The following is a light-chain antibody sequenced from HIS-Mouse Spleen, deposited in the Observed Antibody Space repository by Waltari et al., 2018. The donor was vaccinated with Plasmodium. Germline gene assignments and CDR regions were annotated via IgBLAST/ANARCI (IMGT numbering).Light chain of an antibody. Sequence: QSALTPPASVSGSPGQSITISCTGTSTDFGLSNLVSWYQQHPGKAPKLRIYEGSKRPSGVSNRFSGSKSGNTASLTISGLQAEDEADYYCCSYAGSSTNWVFGGGTKLTVL. V-gene: IGLV2-23*01. CDR1: STDFGLSNL. CDR3: CSYAGSSTNWV. J-gene: IGLJ3*02. CDR2: EGS.